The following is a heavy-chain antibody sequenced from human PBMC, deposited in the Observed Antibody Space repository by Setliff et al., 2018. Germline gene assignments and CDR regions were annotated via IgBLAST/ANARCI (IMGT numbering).Heavy chain of an antibody. CDR2: IIPIFGTA. J-gene: IGHJ3*02. D-gene: IGHD3-22*01. Sequence: GASVKVSCKASGGTFSSYAISWVRQAPGQGLEWMGGIIPIFGTANYAQKFQGRVTITADESTSTAYMELSSLRSEDTAVYYCARDGDNYYDSSGYYLNHAFDIWGQGTMGTVSS. V-gene: IGHV1-69*13. CDR1: GGTFSSYA. CDR3: ARDGDNYYDSSGYYLNHAFDI.